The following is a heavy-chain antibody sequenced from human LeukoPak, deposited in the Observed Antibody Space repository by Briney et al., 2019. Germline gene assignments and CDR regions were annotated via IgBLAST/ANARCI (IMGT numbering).Heavy chain of an antibody. D-gene: IGHD2-2*01. Sequence: SETLSLTCTVSGGSIRSSTYYWGWVRQPPGKGLEWIGSVSYSGTTYYNTSLRSRVTISIDTSRNQFSLKVTSVTAADTAVYYCARETPAVRNNCFDPWGQGTLVTVSS. CDR1: GGSIRSSTYY. CDR2: VSYSGTT. J-gene: IGHJ5*02. CDR3: ARETPAVRNNCFDP. V-gene: IGHV4-39*02.